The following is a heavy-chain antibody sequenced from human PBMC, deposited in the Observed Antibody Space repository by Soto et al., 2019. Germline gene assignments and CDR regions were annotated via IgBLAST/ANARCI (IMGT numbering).Heavy chain of an antibody. V-gene: IGHV3-30*03. CDR1: GFTFSSYG. Sequence: QVQLVESGGGVVQPGRSLRLSCAASGFTFSSYGMHWVRQAPGKGLEWVAVISYDGSNKYYADSVKGRFTISRDNSKNTLYLQMNSLRAEDTAVYYYATPRRFGGGANYGMDVWGQGTTVTVSS. CDR2: ISYDGSNK. D-gene: IGHD3-10*01. J-gene: IGHJ6*02. CDR3: ATPRRFGGGANYGMDV.